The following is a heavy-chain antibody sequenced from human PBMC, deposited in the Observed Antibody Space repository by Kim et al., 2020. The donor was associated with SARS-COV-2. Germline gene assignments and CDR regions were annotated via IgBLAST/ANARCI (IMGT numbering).Heavy chain of an antibody. CDR2: IYYSGST. D-gene: IGHD1-26*01. J-gene: IGHJ4*02. CDR1: GGSISSSSYY. V-gene: IGHV4-39*02. Sequence: SETLSLTCTVSGGSISSSSYYWDWIRQPPGKGLEWIGSIYYSGSTYYNPSLKSRVTISVDTSKNHFSLRLSSVTAADTAVYYCARRFSGYFAYWGQGTLVTVSS. CDR3: ARRFSGYFAY.